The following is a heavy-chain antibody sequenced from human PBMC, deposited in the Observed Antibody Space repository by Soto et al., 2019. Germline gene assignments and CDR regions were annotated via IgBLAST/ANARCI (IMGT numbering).Heavy chain of an antibody. J-gene: IGHJ4*02. D-gene: IGHD3-3*01. Sequence: GGSLRLSCAASGFTFSSYWMSWVHQAPGKGLEWVANIKQDGSEKYYVDSVKGRFTISRDNAKNSLYLQMNSLRAEDTAVYYCARAFWRLRPRNCYFDYWGQGTLVTVSS. CDR3: ARAFWRLRPRNCYFDY. V-gene: IGHV3-7*01. CDR1: GFTFSSYW. CDR2: IKQDGSEK.